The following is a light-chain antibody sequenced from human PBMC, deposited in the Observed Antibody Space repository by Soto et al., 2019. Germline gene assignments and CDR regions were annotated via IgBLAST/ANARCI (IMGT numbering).Light chain of an antibody. Sequence: QSALTQPASESGSPGQSITISCTGTSSDVGGHNSVSWYRQDPGKAPKLMIYDVSNRPSGVSDRFSGSKSGNTASLTISGLQIEDEADYYCSSFTSSVTYVFGTGTKVTVL. V-gene: IGLV2-14*01. CDR1: SSDVGGHNS. J-gene: IGLJ1*01. CDR3: SSFTSSVTYV. CDR2: DVS.